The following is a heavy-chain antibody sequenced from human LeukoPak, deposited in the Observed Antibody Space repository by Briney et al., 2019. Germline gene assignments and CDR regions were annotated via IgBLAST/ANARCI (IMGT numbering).Heavy chain of an antibody. D-gene: IGHD2-8*01. Sequence: GGSLRLSCAASGFTFSAYWKSWVRQAPGKGLEWVAHIKGDGSEKYSVDSVKGRFTISRDNAKSSLYLQMNSLRAEDTALYYCARGGFGYVYFDYWGQGSLVTVSS. J-gene: IGHJ4*02. CDR1: GFTFSAYW. CDR3: ARGGFGYVYFDY. CDR2: IKGDGSEK. V-gene: IGHV3-7*01.